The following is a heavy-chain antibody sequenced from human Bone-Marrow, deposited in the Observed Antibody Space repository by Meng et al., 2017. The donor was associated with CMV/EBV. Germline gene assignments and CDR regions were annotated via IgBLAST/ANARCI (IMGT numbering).Heavy chain of an antibody. V-gene: IGHV1-8*03. D-gene: IGHD3-16*01. CDR1: GYTFTSYD. CDR2: MNPNSGNT. Sequence: ASVMASCKASGYTFTSYDINWVRQATGQGLEWMGWMNPNSGNTGYAQKFQGRVTITRNTSISTAYMELSSLRSEDTAVYYCARFVSYMITFGGVYYYGMDVWGQGTTVTVSS. J-gene: IGHJ6*02. CDR3: ARFVSYMITFGGVYYYGMDV.